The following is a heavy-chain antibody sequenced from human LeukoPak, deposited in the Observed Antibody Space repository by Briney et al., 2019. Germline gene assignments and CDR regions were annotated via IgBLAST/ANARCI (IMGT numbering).Heavy chain of an antibody. V-gene: IGHV4-59*01. D-gene: IGHD3-10*01. CDR2: IYYSGST. CDR1: GGSFSGYY. Sequence: SETLSLTCAVYGGSFSGYYWSWIRQPPGKGLEWIGYIYYSGSTNYNPSLKSRVTISVDTSKNQFSLKLSSVTAADTAVYYCARDRDYYGSGSYIYWGQGTLVTVSS. J-gene: IGHJ4*02. CDR3: ARDRDYYGSGSYIY.